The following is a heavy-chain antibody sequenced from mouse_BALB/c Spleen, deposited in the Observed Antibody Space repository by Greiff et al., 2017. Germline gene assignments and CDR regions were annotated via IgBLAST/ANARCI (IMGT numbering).Heavy chain of an antibody. D-gene: IGHD2-4*01. J-gene: IGHJ3*01. CDR2: IYPGDGDT. CDR1: GYAFSSYW. Sequence: VMLVESGAELVRPGSSVKISCKASGYAFSSYWMNWVKQRPGQGLEWIGQIYPGDGDTNYNGKFKGKATLTADKSSSTAYMQLSSLTSEDSAVYFCARSGFMITAWFAYWGQGTLVTVSA. CDR3: ARSGFMITAWFAY. V-gene: IGHV1-80*01.